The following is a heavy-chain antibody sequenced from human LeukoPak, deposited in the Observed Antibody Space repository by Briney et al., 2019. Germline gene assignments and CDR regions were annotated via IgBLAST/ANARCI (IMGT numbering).Heavy chain of an antibody. J-gene: IGHJ4*02. V-gene: IGHV4-39*01. Sequence: PRTLSLTRTVSLGSLRISLYYRGRTPQPPGKGLERPGPMNYSGSTYYNPYLKSQVTLSVDTSKTQFSLKLSSVTAADKAVYFWARHPGDYDSSGPKDYWGQGTLVTVSS. CDR3: ARHPGDYDSSGPKDY. CDR1: LGSLRISLYY. D-gene: IGHD3-22*01. CDR2: MNYSGST.